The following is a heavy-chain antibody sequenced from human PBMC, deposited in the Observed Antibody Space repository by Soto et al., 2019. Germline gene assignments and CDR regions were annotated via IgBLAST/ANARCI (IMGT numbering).Heavy chain of an antibody. J-gene: IGHJ5*02. Sequence: GGSLRLSCAASGFTFSSYGMHWVRQAPGKGLEWVAVISYDGSNKYYADSVKGRFTISRDNSKNTLYLQMNSLRAEDTAVYYCAKNEGVVAATPNWFDPWGQGTLVTVSS. CDR2: ISYDGSNK. D-gene: IGHD2-15*01. CDR1: GFTFSSYG. V-gene: IGHV3-30*18. CDR3: AKNEGVVAATPNWFDP.